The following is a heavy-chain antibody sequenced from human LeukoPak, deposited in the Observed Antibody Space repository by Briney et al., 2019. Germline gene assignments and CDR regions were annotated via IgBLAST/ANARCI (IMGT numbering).Heavy chain of an antibody. CDR3: AMVRGDRVPDYFDY. CDR2: IIPIFGTA. J-gene: IGHJ4*02. Sequence: GASVKVSCKASGGTFSSYAISWVRQAPGQGLEWMGGIIPIFGTANYAQKFQGRVTITAGESTSTAYMELSSLRSEDTAVYYCAMVRGDRVPDYFDYWGQGTLVTVSS. D-gene: IGHD3-10*01. V-gene: IGHV1-69*13. CDR1: GGTFSSYA.